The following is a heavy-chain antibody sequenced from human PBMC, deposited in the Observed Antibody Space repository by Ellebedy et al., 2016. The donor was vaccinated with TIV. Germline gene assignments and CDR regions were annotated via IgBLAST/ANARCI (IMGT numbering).Heavy chain of an antibody. CDR3: VRDMSPGGAYY. V-gene: IGHV3-9*01. D-gene: IGHD4/OR15-4a*01. CDR2: IIWNSGDT. J-gene: IGHJ4*02. CDR1: GSTFHDHG. Sequence: SLKISCVGSGSTFHDHGMHWVRQVAGKGLEWVSGIIWNSGDTGQADSVKGRFTISRDNAKNSLYLQMNSLRAEDTALYYCVRDMSPGGAYYWGQGTLVTVSS.